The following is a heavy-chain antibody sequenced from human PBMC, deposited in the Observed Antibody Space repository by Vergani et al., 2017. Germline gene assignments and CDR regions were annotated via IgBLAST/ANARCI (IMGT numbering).Heavy chain of an antibody. J-gene: IGHJ6*03. CDR3: ARSVWGNCSGGSCRTRRDYYYDYMDV. Sequence: QVQLQQWGAGLLKPSETLSLTCAVYGGSFSGYYWSWIRQPPGKGLEWIGEINHSGSTNYNPSLKSRVTISVDTSKNKFSLKLSSVTAAATAVYYCARSVWGNCSGGSCRTRRDYYYDYMDVWGKGTTVTVSS. V-gene: IGHV4-34*01. D-gene: IGHD2-15*01. CDR2: INHSGST. CDR1: GGSFSGYY.